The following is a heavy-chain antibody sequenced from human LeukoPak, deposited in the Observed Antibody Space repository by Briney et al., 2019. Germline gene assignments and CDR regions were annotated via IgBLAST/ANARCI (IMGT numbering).Heavy chain of an antibody. Sequence: PGRSLRLSCAASGFTFSSYDIHWVRQAPGKGLDWVALISYDGSNKYYADSVKGRFTISRDNSKNTLYLQMNSLRTEDTAVYYCARVPYSSAWYLDYWGQGTLVTVSS. J-gene: IGHJ4*02. V-gene: IGHV3-30*03. CDR2: ISYDGSNK. D-gene: IGHD6-19*01. CDR3: ARVPYSSAWYLDY. CDR1: GFTFSSYD.